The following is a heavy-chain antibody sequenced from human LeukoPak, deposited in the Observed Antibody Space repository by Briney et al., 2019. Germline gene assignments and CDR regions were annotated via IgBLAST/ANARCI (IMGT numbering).Heavy chain of an antibody. Sequence: PSGTLSLTCTVSGGSISSGGYYWSWIRQHPGKGLEWIGYIYYSGSTYYNPSLKSRVTISVDTSKNQFSLKLSSVTAADTAVYYCARAVPIPRVPAAISVSYYYGMDVWGQGTTVTVSS. V-gene: IGHV4-31*03. D-gene: IGHD2-2*01. CDR3: ARAVPIPRVPAAISVSYYYGMDV. CDR1: GGSISSGGYY. J-gene: IGHJ6*02. CDR2: IYYSGST.